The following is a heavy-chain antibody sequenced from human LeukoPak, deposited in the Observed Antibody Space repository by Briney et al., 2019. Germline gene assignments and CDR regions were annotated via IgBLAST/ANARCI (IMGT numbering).Heavy chain of an antibody. J-gene: IGHJ5*02. D-gene: IGHD5-18*01. V-gene: IGHV3-74*01. CDR1: GFSFSVYW. CDR2: IKTDGSIT. Sequence: GGSLRLSCSASGFSFSVYWMHWVRQAPGKGPVWVSRIKTDGSITDYADFVKGRFTISRDNAKNSLYLQMNSLRAEDTAVYYCARDSTGYGYEEWSWGQGTLVTVSS. CDR3: ARDSTGYGYEEWS.